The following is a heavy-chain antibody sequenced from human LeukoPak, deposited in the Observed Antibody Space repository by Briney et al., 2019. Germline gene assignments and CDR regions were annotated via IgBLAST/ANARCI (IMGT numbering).Heavy chain of an antibody. CDR2: IYSGDST. J-gene: IGHJ4*02. D-gene: IGHD1-14*01. CDR3: ARGPEPRYFDY. V-gene: IGHV3-66*02. Sequence: GGSLRLSCAASGFTFSSYAMSWVRQAPGKGLEWVSIIYSGDSTYYADSVKGRFTISRDNSKNTLYLQMNSLRAEDTAVYYCARGPEPRYFDYWGQGTLVTVSS. CDR1: GFTFSSYA.